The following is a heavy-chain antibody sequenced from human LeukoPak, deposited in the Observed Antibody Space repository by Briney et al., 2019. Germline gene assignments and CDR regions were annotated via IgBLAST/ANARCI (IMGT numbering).Heavy chain of an antibody. D-gene: IGHD6-19*01. CDR2: IWEDGSNK. CDR1: GFTFSSYG. V-gene: IGHV3-33*01. J-gene: IGHJ4*02. CDR3: ARDRGGSSGWYTFNY. Sequence: GRSLRLSCAASGFTFSSYGMHWVRQAPGKRLEWVAVIWEDGSNKYYADSVKGRSTISRDNSKNTLYLQMNSLRAEDTAVYYCARDRGGSSGWYTFNYWGQGTLVTVSS.